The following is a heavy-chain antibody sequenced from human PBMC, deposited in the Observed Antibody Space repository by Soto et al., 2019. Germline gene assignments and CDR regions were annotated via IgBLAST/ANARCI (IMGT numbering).Heavy chain of an antibody. D-gene: IGHD2-15*01. Sequence: QMQLVQSGPEVKKPGTSVKVSCKASGFTFTSSAVQWVRQARGQRLEWIGWIVVGSGNTNYAQKFQERVTITRDMSTSTAYMELSSLRSEDTAVYYCAADRSLLRSDFDYWGQGTLVTVSS. J-gene: IGHJ4*02. CDR1: GFTFTSSA. CDR3: AADRSLLRSDFDY. V-gene: IGHV1-58*01. CDR2: IVVGSGNT.